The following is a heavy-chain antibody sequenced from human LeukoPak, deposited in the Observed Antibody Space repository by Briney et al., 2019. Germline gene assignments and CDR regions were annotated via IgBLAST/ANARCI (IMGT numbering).Heavy chain of an antibody. D-gene: IGHD1-26*01. CDR1: GGSVSSYY. CDR2: FSYSGNT. J-gene: IGHJ3*02. V-gene: IGHV4-59*02. Sequence: SETLSLTCTVSGGSVSSYYWSWIRQPPGKGLEWIGYFSYSGNTNYNPSLKSRVTISVDTSKNQFSLKLRSVTAADTAVYYCAKDSNSGSFDAFDIWGQGTMVTVSS. CDR3: AKDSNSGSFDAFDI.